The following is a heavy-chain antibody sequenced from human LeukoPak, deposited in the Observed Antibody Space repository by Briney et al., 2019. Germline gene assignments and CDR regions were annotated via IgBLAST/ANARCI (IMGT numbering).Heavy chain of an antibody. V-gene: IGHV3-30*04. CDR2: ISDDGSNK. CDR1: GFTFSNYA. D-gene: IGHD3-10*01. J-gene: IGHJ4*02. Sequence: GGSLGLSCAASGFTFSNYAVHWVRQAPGKGLQWVTIISDDGSNKYYADSVKGRFTISRDNSKNTVYLQMNSLRAEDTAVYYCAREGTYYYASGSYQGYYFDYWGQGTLVTVSS. CDR3: AREGTYYYASGSYQGYYFDY.